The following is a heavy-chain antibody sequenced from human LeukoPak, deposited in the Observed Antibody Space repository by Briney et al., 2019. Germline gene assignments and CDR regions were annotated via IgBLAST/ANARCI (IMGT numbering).Heavy chain of an antibody. CDR2: ISSSSSYI. Sequence: PGGSLRLSCAASGFTFSSYSMNWVRQAPGKGLEWVSSISSSSSYIYCADSVKGRFTISRDNAKNSLYLQMNSLRAEDTAVYYCARDLGDCGGDCYSHDAFDIWGQGTMVTVSS. CDR1: GFTFSSYS. CDR3: ARDLGDCGGDCYSHDAFDI. D-gene: IGHD2-21*01. V-gene: IGHV3-21*01. J-gene: IGHJ3*02.